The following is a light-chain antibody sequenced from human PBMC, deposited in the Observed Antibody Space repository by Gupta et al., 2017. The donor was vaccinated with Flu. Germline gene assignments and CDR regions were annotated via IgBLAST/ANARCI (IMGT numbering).Light chain of an antibody. CDR1: QSVLYSSNNKNY. J-gene: IGKJ1*01. Sequence: NCKSSQSVLYSSNNKNYLAWYQKKPGQPPKLLIYWASTRESGVPDRFSGSGSGTDFTLTISSLQAEDVAVYYCQQYYSTPWTFGQGTKVEIK. V-gene: IGKV4-1*01. CDR2: WAS. CDR3: QQYYSTPWT.